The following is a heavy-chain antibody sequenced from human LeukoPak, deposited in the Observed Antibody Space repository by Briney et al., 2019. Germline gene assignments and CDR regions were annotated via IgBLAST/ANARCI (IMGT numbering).Heavy chain of an antibody. CDR1: GITFSRFA. Sequence: GSLRLSCAASGITFSRFAMSWVRQAPGKGLEWVSGISDSGGSPYYADSVKGRFTISRDNSKNTLYLQMNSLRAEDTAVYYCAKAGTLYYYDSSGYSSIYYFDYWGQGTLVTVSS. J-gene: IGHJ4*02. CDR2: ISDSGGSP. CDR3: AKAGTLYYYDSSGYSSIYYFDY. V-gene: IGHV3-23*01. D-gene: IGHD3-22*01.